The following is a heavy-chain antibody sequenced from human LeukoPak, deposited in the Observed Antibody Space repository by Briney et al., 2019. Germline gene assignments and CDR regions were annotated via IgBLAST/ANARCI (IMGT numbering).Heavy chain of an antibody. CDR2: ISGTGGTT. CDR1: GFTFSSYA. V-gene: IGHV3-23*01. J-gene: IGHJ4*02. Sequence: SGGSLRLSCAASGFTFSSYAMSWVRQAPGKGLEWVSAISGTGGTTYYADSVKGRFTISRDNAKNTFYLQMNSLRAEDTAVYYCARVYDVLTGGFDHWGQGALVTVSS. D-gene: IGHD3-9*01. CDR3: ARVYDVLTGGFDH.